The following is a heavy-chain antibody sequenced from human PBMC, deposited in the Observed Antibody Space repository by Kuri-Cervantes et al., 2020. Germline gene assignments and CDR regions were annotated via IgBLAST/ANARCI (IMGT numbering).Heavy chain of an antibody. CDR1: GFTFGDYA. CDR2: IRSKAYGGTT. J-gene: IGHJ3*02. CDR3: TRYSESDAFDI. V-gene: IGHV3-49*04. D-gene: IGHD6-13*01. Sequence: GESLKISCTASGFTFGDYAMSWVRQAPGKGLEWVGFIRSKAYGGTTEYAASVKGRFTISRDDSKSIAYLQMNSLKTEDTAVYYCTRYSESDAFDIWGQGTMVTVSS.